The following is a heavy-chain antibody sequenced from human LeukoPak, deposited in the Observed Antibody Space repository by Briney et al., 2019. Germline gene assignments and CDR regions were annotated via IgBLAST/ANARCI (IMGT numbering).Heavy chain of an antibody. Sequence: GGSLGLSCAASGFTFSSYAMHWVRQAPGKGLEWVAVISYDGSNKYYADSVKGRFTISRDNSKNTLYLQMNSLRAEDTAVYYCARDLPMRHWGQGTLVTVSS. V-gene: IGHV3-30*14. CDR3: ARDLPMRH. CDR2: ISYDGSNK. J-gene: IGHJ1*01. CDR1: GFTFSSYA.